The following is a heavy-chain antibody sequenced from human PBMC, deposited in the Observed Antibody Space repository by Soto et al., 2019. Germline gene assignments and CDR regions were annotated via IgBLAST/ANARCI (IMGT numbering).Heavy chain of an antibody. D-gene: IGHD5-18*01. J-gene: IGHJ4*02. CDR1: GVSVSSGDHY. CDR3: ARGRGYGYGIDC. CDR2: IQYGAST. Sequence: QVQLQESGPGLVKPSQTLSLTCTVSGVSVSSGDHYWSWLRQPPGKGLESIVYIQYGASTYYNPSLTSRTTISVDTSKNQFSLMLRSVTAADTAVYYCARGRGYGYGIDCWGQGTLVTVSS. V-gene: IGHV4-30-4*01.